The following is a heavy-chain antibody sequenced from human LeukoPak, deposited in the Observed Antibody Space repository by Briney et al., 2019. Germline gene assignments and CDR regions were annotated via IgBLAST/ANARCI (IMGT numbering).Heavy chain of an antibody. J-gene: IGHJ5*02. Sequence: SETLSLTCTVSGGSISSSSYYWGWIRQPPGKGLEWIGSIYYSGSTYYNPSLKSRVTISVDTSKNQFSLKLSSVTAADTAVYYCARTYRTYYYGSGSYGGVDPWGQGTLVTVSS. CDR2: IYYSGST. V-gene: IGHV4-39*01. CDR3: ARTYRTYYYGSGSYGGVDP. D-gene: IGHD3-10*01. CDR1: GGSISSSSYY.